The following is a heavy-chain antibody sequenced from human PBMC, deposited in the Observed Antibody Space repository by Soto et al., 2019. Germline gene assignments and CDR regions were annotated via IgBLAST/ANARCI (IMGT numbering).Heavy chain of an antibody. D-gene: IGHD3-10*01. Sequence: SETLSLTCTVSGGSISSGGYYWSWIRQHPGKGLEWIGYIYYSGSTYYNPSHKSRVTISVDTSKNQFSLKLSSVTAADTAVYYCASLARYGSGIYYYYYYMDVWGKGTTVTVSS. V-gene: IGHV4-31*03. CDR3: ASLARYGSGIYYYYYYMDV. CDR2: IYYSGST. CDR1: GGSISSGGYY. J-gene: IGHJ6*03.